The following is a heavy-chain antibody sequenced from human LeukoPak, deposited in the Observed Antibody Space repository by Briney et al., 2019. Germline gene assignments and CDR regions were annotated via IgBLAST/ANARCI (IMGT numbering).Heavy chain of an antibody. V-gene: IGHV3-23*01. CDR2: ISSSGGST. CDR1: GFSFNNYA. J-gene: IGHJ4*02. CDR3: AKDPPYQPHAKYFDY. D-gene: IGHD2-2*01. Sequence: GGSLRLSCAASGFSFNNYAMSWVRQAPGKRLEWVSTISSSGGSTYYADSVKGRFTISRDNSKNTLYLQMNSLRAEDTAVYYCAKDPPYQPHAKYFDYWGQGTLVTVSS.